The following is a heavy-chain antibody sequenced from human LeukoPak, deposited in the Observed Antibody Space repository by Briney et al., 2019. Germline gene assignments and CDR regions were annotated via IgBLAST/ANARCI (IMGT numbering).Heavy chain of an antibody. CDR3: ARGFGAEGYCSGGSCYGVMSDY. CDR2: IYYSGST. J-gene: IGHJ4*02. CDR1: GGSISSSSYY. D-gene: IGHD2-15*01. Sequence: SETLSLTCTVSGGSISSSSYYWGWIRQPPGKGLEWIGSIYYSGSTYYNPSLKSRVTISVDTSKNQFSLKLSSVTAADTAVYYCARGFGAEGYCSGGSCYGVMSDYWGQGTLVTVSS. V-gene: IGHV4-39*01.